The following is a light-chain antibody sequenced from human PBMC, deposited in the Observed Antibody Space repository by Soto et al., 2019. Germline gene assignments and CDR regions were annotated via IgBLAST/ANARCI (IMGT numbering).Light chain of an antibody. CDR2: RSN. Sequence: QLVLTQPPSASGTPGQRVTISCSGGTSNIGTNFVYWYHQLPGTAPKLLIYRSNQRPSGVSDRFSGSKSVTSASLAISGLRSEDEGDYYCAAWDDRMSGRVFGGGTKLTVL. CDR1: TSNIGTNF. V-gene: IGLV1-47*01. CDR3: AAWDDRMSGRV. J-gene: IGLJ3*02.